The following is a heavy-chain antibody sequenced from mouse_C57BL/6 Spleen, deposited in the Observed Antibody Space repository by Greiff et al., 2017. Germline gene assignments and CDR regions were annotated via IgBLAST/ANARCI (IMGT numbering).Heavy chain of an antibody. CDR2: INYYGSST. CDR3: ARLGADYFDY. J-gene: IGHJ2*01. V-gene: IGHV5-16*01. Sequence: EVKLMESEGGLVQPGSSMKLSCTASGFTFSDYYMAWVRQAPEKGLEWVANINYYGSSTYYLDSLKSRFIISRDNAKNILYLQMSSLKSEDTATYYCARLGADYFDYWGQGTTLTVSS. D-gene: IGHD4-1*01. CDR1: GFTFSDYY.